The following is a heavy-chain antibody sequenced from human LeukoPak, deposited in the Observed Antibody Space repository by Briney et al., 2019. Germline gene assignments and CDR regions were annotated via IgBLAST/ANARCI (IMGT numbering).Heavy chain of an antibody. D-gene: IGHD6-13*01. CDR1: GYSFTSYW. CDR3: ARVIAAAMGAFDI. Sequence: GESLKISCKGSGYSFTSYWIGWVRQMPGKGLDWMGIIYPGDSVTRYSPSFQGQVTISADKSISTAYLQWSSLKASDTAMYYCARVIAAAMGAFDIWGQGTMVTVSS. J-gene: IGHJ3*02. V-gene: IGHV5-51*01. CDR2: IYPGDSVT.